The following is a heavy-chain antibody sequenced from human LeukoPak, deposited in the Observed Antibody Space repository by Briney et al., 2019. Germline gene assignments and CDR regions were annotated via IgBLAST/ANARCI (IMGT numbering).Heavy chain of an antibody. CDR1: GFTFSSYA. CDR2: ISGSGGST. D-gene: IGHD3-3*01. Sequence: GGSLRLSRAASGFTFSSYAMSWVRQAPGKGLEWVSAISGSGGSTYYADSVKGRFTISRDNSKNTLYLQMNSLRAEDTAVYYCAKDLSTIFGVVAHWDYWGQGTLVTVSS. V-gene: IGHV3-23*01. J-gene: IGHJ4*02. CDR3: AKDLSTIFGVVAHWDY.